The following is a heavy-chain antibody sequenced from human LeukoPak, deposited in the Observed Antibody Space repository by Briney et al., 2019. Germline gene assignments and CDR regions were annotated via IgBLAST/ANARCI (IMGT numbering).Heavy chain of an antibody. CDR3: ARGFFRYYDFWSGYNYYYYMDV. D-gene: IGHD3-3*01. J-gene: IGHJ6*03. CDR2: INHSGST. V-gene: IGHV4-39*07. CDR1: GGSISTSSYY. Sequence: SETLSLTCTVSGGSISTSSYYWGWVRQPPGKGLEWIGEINHSGSTNYNPSLKSRVTISVDTSKNQFSLKLSSVTAADTAVYYCARGFFRYYDFWSGYNYYYYMDVWGKGTTVTVSS.